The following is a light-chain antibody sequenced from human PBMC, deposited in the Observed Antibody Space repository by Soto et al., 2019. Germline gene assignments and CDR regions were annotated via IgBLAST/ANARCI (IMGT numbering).Light chain of an antibody. V-gene: IGLV2-11*01. Sequence: QSALTQPRSVSGSPGQSVTISCTGTSSDVGGYNCVSWYQQHPGKAPKLMIYDVTERPSGVPDRFSGSKSGNTASLTISGLQAEDEADYYCCSYAGSYTLVFGGGTKLTVL. CDR2: DVT. J-gene: IGLJ2*01. CDR1: SSDVGGYNC. CDR3: CSYAGSYTLV.